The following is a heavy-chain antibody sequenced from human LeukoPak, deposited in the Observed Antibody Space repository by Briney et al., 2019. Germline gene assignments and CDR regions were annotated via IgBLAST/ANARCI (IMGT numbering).Heavy chain of an antibody. CDR2: IYYSGST. Sequence: SETLSLTCAVSGGSISSSSYYWGWIRQPPGKGLEWIGSIYYSGSTYYNPSLKSRVTISVDTSKNQFSLKLSSVTAADTAVYYCARIYSSGYSNWFDPWGQGTLVTVSS. CDR3: ARIYSSGYSNWFDP. D-gene: IGHD6-19*01. V-gene: IGHV4-39*07. J-gene: IGHJ5*02. CDR1: GGSISSSSYY.